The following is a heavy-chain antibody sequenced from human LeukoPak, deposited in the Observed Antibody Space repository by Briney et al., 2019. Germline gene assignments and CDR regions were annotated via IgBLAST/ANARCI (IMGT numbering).Heavy chain of an antibody. CDR3: ARGAYSSNWYYYGMDV. CDR2: ISAYNGNT. CDR1: GYTFTSYG. Sequence: ASVKVSCKASGYTFTSYGISWVRQAPGQGLEWMGWISAYNGNTNYAQKLQGRVTMTTDTSTSTAYMELRSLRSDDTAVYYCARGAYSSNWYYYGMDVWGQGTTVTVSS. V-gene: IGHV1-18*01. J-gene: IGHJ6*02. D-gene: IGHD6-13*01.